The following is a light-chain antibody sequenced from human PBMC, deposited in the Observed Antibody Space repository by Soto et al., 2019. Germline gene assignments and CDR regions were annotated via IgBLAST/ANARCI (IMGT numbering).Light chain of an antibody. Sequence: DIQMTQSPSSLSASVEDRVTITCRASQSISSYLNWYQQKPGKAPKLLIYAASSLQSGVPSRFSGSGSGTDFTLTISSLQPEDFATYYCQPSYSTPTFGGGTKVEIK. J-gene: IGKJ4*01. CDR1: QSISSY. V-gene: IGKV1-39*01. CDR2: AAS. CDR3: QPSYSTPT.